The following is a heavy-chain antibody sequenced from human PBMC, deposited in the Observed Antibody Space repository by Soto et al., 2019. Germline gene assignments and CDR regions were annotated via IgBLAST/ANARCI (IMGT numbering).Heavy chain of an antibody. CDR1: GYTFTSYD. D-gene: IGHD3-3*01. V-gene: IGHV1-8*01. CDR3: AIPARNYYFWSGYSFDI. CDR2: MNPNSGNT. J-gene: IGHJ3*02. Sequence: ASVKVSCKASGYTFTSYDINWVRPAPGQGLGWMGWMNPNSGNTGYAQKFQGRVTMTRNTSISTAYMELSSLRSEDKAVYYCAIPARNYYFWSGYSFDIWGQGTMVTVSS.